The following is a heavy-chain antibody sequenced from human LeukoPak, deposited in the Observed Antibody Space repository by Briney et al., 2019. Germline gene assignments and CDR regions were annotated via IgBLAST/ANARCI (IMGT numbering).Heavy chain of an antibody. J-gene: IGHJ4*02. CDR2: IKEDGSEK. V-gene: IGHV3-7*05. CDR1: GFTFSNYW. D-gene: IGHD3-22*01. CDR3: VRDISGYYFDY. Sequence: HLGGSLRLSCAASGFTFSNYWMSWVRQAPGKGLEWVANIKEDGSEKYYVDSVKGRFTISRDNAKNSLYLQMNSLRAEDTALYYCVRDISGYYFDYWGQGTLVTASS.